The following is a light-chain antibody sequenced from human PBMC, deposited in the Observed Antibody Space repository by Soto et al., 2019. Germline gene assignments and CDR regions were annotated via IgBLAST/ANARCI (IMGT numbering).Light chain of an antibody. Sequence: QSALTQPASVSGSPGQSITISCTGTSSDGGGYNYVSWYQQHPGKAPNLMIYEVSNRLSGVSNRFSGSKSGNTASLTISGLQAEDEADYYCSSYTSSSTLVFGGVTKLTVL. V-gene: IGLV2-14*01. CDR1: SSDGGGYNY. J-gene: IGLJ2*01. CDR3: SSYTSSSTLV. CDR2: EVS.